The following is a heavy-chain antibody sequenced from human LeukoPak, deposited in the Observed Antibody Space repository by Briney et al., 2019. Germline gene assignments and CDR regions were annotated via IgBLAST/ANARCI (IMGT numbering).Heavy chain of an antibody. CDR3: AKALGRGYSGYDDFDY. CDR1: EFTFSSYG. CDR2: ISYDGSNK. Sequence: GGSLRLSCSASEFTFSSYGMHWVRQAPGKGLEWVAVISYDGSNKYYADSVKGRFTISRDNSKSTLYLQMNSLRAEDTAVYYCAKALGRGYSGYDDFDYWGQGTLVTVSS. V-gene: IGHV3-30*18. J-gene: IGHJ4*02. D-gene: IGHD5-12*01.